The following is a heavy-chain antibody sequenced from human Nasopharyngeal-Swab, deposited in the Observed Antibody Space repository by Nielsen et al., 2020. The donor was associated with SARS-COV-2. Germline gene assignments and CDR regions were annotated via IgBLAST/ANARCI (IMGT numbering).Heavy chain of an antibody. J-gene: IGHJ6*02. CDR3: ARGGGMGRLITLNYYYYGMDV. CDR2: INPNSGGT. Sequence: ASVKVSCKASGYTFTGYYMHWVRQAPGQGLEWMGWINPNSGGTNYAQKFQGWVTMTRDTSISTAYMELSRLRSDDTAVYYCARGGGMGRLITLNYYYYGMDVWGQGTTVTVSS. CDR1: GYTFTGYY. V-gene: IGHV1-2*04. D-gene: IGHD3-16*01.